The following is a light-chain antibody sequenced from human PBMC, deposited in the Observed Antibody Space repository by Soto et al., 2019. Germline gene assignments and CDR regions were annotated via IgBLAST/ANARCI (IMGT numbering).Light chain of an antibody. J-gene: IGKJ2*01. V-gene: IGKV3-11*01. CDR2: DAS. Sequence: EIVLTQSPATLSLSPGERATLSCRASQSVSSYLAWYQQKPGQAPRLLIYDASNRATGIPPRFSGSGSGKDFTLTISSLEPEDFAGYCCQQGSNWPLYTFGQGTKLEIK. CDR1: QSVSSY. CDR3: QQGSNWPLYT.